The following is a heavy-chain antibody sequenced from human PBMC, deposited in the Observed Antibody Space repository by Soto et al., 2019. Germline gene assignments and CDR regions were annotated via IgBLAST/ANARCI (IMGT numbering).Heavy chain of an antibody. J-gene: IGHJ6*03. CDR3: ARAFGSYLGYYYYYMDV. D-gene: IGHD3-16*02. V-gene: IGHV1-3*01. CDR1: GYTFTSYA. Sequence: ASVKVSCKASGYTFTSYAMHWVRQAPGQRLEWMGWINAGNGNTKYSQKFQGRVTITRDTPASTAYMELSSLRSEDTAVYYCARAFGSYLGYYYYYMDVWGKGTTVTVSS. CDR2: INAGNGNT.